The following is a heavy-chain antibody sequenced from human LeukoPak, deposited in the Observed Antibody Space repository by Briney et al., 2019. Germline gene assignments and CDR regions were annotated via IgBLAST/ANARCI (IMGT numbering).Heavy chain of an antibody. V-gene: IGHV4-30-4*08. J-gene: IGHJ5*02. CDR2: IYYSGNT. Sequence: SETLSLTCTVSDGSISSGNYYWSWIRQPPGKGLEWIGYIYYSGNTYYNPSLKSRLTISVDTSKNQFSLRLSSVTAADTAVYYCARAAYASSLAWFDPWGQGTLVTVSS. CDR3: ARAAYASSLAWFDP. CDR1: DGSISSGNYY. D-gene: IGHD6-13*01.